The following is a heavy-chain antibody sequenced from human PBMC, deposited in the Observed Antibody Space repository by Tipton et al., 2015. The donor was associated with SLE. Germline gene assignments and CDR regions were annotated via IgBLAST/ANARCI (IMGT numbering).Heavy chain of an antibody. Sequence: SLRLSCAASGFTFSSYGMHWVRQAPGKGLEWVAFIRYDGSNKYYADSVKGRFTISRDNAKNSLYLQMNSLRAEDMALYYCAKDINRRREAFGDWGQGTLVTVSS. V-gene: IGHV3-30*02. CDR1: GFTFSSYG. CDR2: IRYDGSNK. D-gene: IGHD3-10*01. J-gene: IGHJ4*02. CDR3: AKDINRRREAFGD.